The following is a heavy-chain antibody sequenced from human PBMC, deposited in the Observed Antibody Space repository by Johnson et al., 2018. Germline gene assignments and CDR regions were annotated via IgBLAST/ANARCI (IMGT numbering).Heavy chain of an antibody. CDR2: ISYDGNNT. CDR1: GFTFNRHG. D-gene: IGHD3/OR15-3a*01. Sequence: QVQLVESGGGVVQPGRSLRLSCAASGFTFNRHGMHWVRQAPGKGLEWVALISYDGNNTYYAYSVKCRFTLSRDNSKNPLCLQMNSIIVEDKAVYYCVKNLDSGMVTSTAFDIWGQGTGVTVSA. V-gene: IGHV3-30*18. CDR3: VKNLDSGMVTSTAFDI. J-gene: IGHJ3*02.